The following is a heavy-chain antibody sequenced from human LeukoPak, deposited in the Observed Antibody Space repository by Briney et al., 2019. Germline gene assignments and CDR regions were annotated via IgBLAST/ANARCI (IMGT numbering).Heavy chain of an antibody. D-gene: IGHD3-10*01. CDR3: ARDRYQFGWFGELLL. CDR1: GFSFSSYG. J-gene: IGHJ4*02. CDR2: ISYDGSNK. V-gene: IGHV3-30*03. Sequence: GRSLRLSCAASGFSFSSYGMHWVRQAPGKGLEWVAVISYDGSNKYYADSVKGRFTISRDNSKNTLYLQMNSLRAEDTAVYYCARDRYQFGWFGELLLWGQGTLVTVSS.